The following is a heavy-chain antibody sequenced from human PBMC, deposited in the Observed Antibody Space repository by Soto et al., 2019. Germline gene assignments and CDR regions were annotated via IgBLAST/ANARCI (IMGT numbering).Heavy chain of an antibody. J-gene: IGHJ3*02. CDR3: ARGYSSSRRGNDAFDI. CDR1: GFTFSSYW. D-gene: IGHD6-13*01. V-gene: IGHV3-74*01. CDR2: INSDGSST. Sequence: PGGSLRLSCAASGFTFSSYWMHWVRQAPGKGLVWVSRINSDGSSTSYADSVKGRFTISRDNAKNTLYLQMNSLRAEDTAVYYCARGYSSSRRGNDAFDIWGQGTMVTVSS.